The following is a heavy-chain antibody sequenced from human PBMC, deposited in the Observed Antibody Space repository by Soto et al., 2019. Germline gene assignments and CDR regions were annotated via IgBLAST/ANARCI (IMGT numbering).Heavy chain of an antibody. D-gene: IGHD6-13*01. CDR2: IYPSDSRT. V-gene: IGHV5-51*01. Sequence: GESLKISCESSGYTFANYWIGWVRQVPGKGLEWVAIIYPSDSRTIYSPSFQGHVTISAGKSTSKAYLQWNSLEASDTAIYYCAVFRSSWFGDGRLDSWGPGTLVTVSS. CDR3: AVFRSSWFGDGRLDS. J-gene: IGHJ5*01. CDR1: GYTFANYW.